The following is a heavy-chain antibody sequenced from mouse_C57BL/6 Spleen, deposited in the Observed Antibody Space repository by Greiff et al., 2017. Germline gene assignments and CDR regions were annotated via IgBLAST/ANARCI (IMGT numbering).Heavy chain of an antibody. J-gene: IGHJ3*01. V-gene: IGHV5-17*01. D-gene: IGHD2-4*01. CDR2: ISSGSSTI. Sequence: DVMLVESGGGLVKPGGSLKLSCAASGFTFSDYGMHWVRQAPGKGLEWVAYISSGSSTIYYADTVKGRFTLSRDNAKNTLFLQITSLRSEDTAMYYCARPLDDYDGAWFAYWGQGTLVTVSA. CDR1: GFTFSDYG. CDR3: ARPLDDYDGAWFAY.